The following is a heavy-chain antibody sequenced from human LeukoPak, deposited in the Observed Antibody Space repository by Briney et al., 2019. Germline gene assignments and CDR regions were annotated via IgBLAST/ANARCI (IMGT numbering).Heavy chain of an antibody. D-gene: IGHD3-10*01. CDR2: MYHSGST. CDR1: GYSISSGHY. V-gene: IGHV4-38-2*02. CDR3: ARGPRFGELLSHWFDP. Sequence: SETLSLTCTVSGYSISSGHYWGWIRQPPGKGLEWIGSMYHSGSTYYNPPLKSRVTISEDTSKNQFSLKLRSVTAADTAVYYCARGPRFGELLSHWFDPWGQGTLVTVSS. J-gene: IGHJ5*02.